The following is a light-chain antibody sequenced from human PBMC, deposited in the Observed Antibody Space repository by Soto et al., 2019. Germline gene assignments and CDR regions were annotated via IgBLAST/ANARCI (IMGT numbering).Light chain of an antibody. V-gene: IGLV2-14*01. CDR3: SSYTSSSTPYV. CDR1: SSDIGAYDY. J-gene: IGLJ1*01. CDR2: DVI. Sequence: QSAVAQPAAVSGSPGQSITISCTGSSSDIGAYDYVSWYQQRPVKAPKLMIFDVINRPSGVSDRFSGSKSGNTASLTISGLQTEDEADYYCSSYTSSSTPYVFGTGTKVTVL.